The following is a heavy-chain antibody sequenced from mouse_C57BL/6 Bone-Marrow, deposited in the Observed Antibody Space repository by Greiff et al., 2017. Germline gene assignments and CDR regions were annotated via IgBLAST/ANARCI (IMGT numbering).Heavy chain of an antibody. V-gene: IGHV5-16*01. D-gene: IGHD1-1*01. CDR2: INYDGSST. J-gene: IGHJ2*01. CDR3: AREGGITTVPFDY. CDR1: GFTFSDYY. Sequence: DVKLVESEGGLVQPGSSMKLSCTASGFTFSDYYMAWVRQVPEKGLEWVANINYDGSSTYYLDSLKSRFIISRDNAKNILYLQMSSLKSEDTATYYCAREGGITTVPFDYWGQGTTLTVSS.